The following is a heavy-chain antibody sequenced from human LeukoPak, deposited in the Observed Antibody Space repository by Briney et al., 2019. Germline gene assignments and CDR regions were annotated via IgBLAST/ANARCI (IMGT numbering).Heavy chain of an antibody. J-gene: IGHJ3*02. CDR1: GFTVSSNY. CDR3: ARDPVGATLRDAFDI. Sequence: GGSLRLSCAVSGFTVSSNYMSWVRQAPGKGLEWVSIIYSGGTTYYADSVKGRFTISRDNAKNSLYLQMNSLRDEDTAVYYCARDPVGATLRDAFDIWGQGTMVTVSS. D-gene: IGHD1-26*01. V-gene: IGHV3-66*01. CDR2: IYSGGTT.